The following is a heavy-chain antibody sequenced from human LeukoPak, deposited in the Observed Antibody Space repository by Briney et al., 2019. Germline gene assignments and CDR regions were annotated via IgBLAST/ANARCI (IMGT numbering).Heavy chain of an antibody. D-gene: IGHD4-17*01. CDR1: GFTFSSYA. J-gene: IGHJ4*02. Sequence: GGSLRLPCAASGFTFSSYAMHWVRQAPGKGLECVSVISSSGGNTYYANSVKGRFTISRDNSKNTLYLQMGSLRTKDMAVYYCARGVTTIYWGQGTLVTVSS. CDR2: ISSSGGNT. V-gene: IGHV3-64*01. CDR3: ARGVTTIY.